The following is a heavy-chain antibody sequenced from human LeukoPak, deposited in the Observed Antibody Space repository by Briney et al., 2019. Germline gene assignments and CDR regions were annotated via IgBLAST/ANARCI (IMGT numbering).Heavy chain of an antibody. CDR3: ARDSGQTGYSSGHIDY. J-gene: IGHJ4*02. CDR1: GYTFTGHY. V-gene: IGHV1-2*02. CDR2: INPNSGGT. D-gene: IGHD6-19*01. Sequence: ASVKVSCKASGYTFTGHYMHWMRQAPGQGLEWMGWINPNSGGTNYAQKFQGRVTMTRDTSIRTAYMELSRLRSDDTAVYYCARDSGQTGYSSGHIDYWGQGTLVTVSS.